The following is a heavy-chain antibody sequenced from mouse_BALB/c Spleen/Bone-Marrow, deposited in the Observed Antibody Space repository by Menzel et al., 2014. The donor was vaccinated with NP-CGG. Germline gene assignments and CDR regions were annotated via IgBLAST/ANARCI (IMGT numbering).Heavy chain of an antibody. CDR3: LKYNATAHAPPYFDF. J-gene: IGHJ1*01. CDR1: GFTFSSYT. V-gene: IGHV5-6-4*01. D-gene: IGHD3-2*02. CDR2: ISSGGSYT. Sequence: SGGGLVKPGGSLKLSCAASGFTFSSYTMSWVRQTPEKRLEWVATISSGGSYTYYPDRVKGRFTISRDNAKNTLYLQMSIQKSDGTTKYSLLKYNATAHAPPYFDFWGPGTPVTVSS.